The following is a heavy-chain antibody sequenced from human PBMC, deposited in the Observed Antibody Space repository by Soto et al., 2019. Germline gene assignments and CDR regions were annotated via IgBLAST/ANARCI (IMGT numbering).Heavy chain of an antibody. CDR1: GGSISRYY. V-gene: IGHV4-59*01. CDR3: ARRIAARPVRAFDI. Sequence: PSETLSLTCTVSGGSISRYYWSWIRQPPGKGLAWIGYIYYSGSTNYNPSLKSRVTISVDTSKNQFSLKLSSVTAADTAVYYCARRIAARPVRAFDIWGQGTMVTVSS. CDR2: IYYSGST. D-gene: IGHD6-6*01. J-gene: IGHJ3*02.